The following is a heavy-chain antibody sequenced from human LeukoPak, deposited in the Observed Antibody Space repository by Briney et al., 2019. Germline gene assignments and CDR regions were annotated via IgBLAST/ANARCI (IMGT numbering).Heavy chain of an antibody. CDR3: VRGSTSGLKSYYFDY. Sequence: PGGSLRLSCAASGFTFSSYAMSWVRQAPGKGLEWVSAISGSGGSTYYADSVKGRFTVSRDNANSSLFLQMSSLRDEDTAVYYCVRGSTSGLKSYYFDYWGQGALVTVSS. V-gene: IGHV3-23*01. CDR2: ISGSGGST. J-gene: IGHJ4*02. D-gene: IGHD6-6*01. CDR1: GFTFSSYA.